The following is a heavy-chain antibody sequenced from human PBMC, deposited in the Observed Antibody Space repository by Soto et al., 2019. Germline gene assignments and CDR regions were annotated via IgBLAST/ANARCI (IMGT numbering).Heavy chain of an antibody. CDR3: AKLPLADYGGIFDP. J-gene: IGHJ5*02. V-gene: IGHV4-59*01. D-gene: IGHD4-17*01. CDR2: IYYSGST. Sequence: QVQLQESGPGLVKPSETLSLTCTVSGGSISNYYWTWIRQPPGKGLEWIGYIYYSGSTNYNPSLKSRVTISVDTPKNQFSLKLSSVTAADTAVYYCAKLPLADYGGIFDPWGQGILVTVSS. CDR1: GGSISNYY.